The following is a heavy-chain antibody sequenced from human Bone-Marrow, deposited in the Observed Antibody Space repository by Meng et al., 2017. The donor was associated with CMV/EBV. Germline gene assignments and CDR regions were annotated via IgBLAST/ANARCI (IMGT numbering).Heavy chain of an antibody. CDR2: INPNRGGT. CDR3: AGVAVTGTLYYYHGMDI. J-gene: IGHJ6*02. Sequence: ASVKVSCKASGYTFTGYYMHWVRQAPGQGLEWMGWINPNRGGTNYAQKFQGRVTMTRDTSISTAYMELSRLSTDDTAVYYCAGVAVTGTLYYYHGMDIWGQGTTVTVSS. V-gene: IGHV1-2*02. CDR1: GYTFTGYY. D-gene: IGHD7-27*01.